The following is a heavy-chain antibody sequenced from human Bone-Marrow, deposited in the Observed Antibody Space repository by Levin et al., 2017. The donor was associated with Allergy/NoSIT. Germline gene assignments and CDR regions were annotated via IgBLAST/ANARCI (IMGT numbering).Heavy chain of an antibody. J-gene: IGHJ6*02. D-gene: IGHD1-26*01. CDR2: ITYSGTT. V-gene: IGHV4-39*07. CDR1: DVSIRSTSAY. Sequence: RASETLSLTCTVSDVSIRSTSAYWGWVRQPPGKGLEWIGTITYSGTTYYNPSLKSRLTISSDTSKNQFSLMLSSVTAADTAIYYCARLRVGATRYYYHGMDVWGQGTTVSVSS. CDR3: ARLRVGATRYYYHGMDV.